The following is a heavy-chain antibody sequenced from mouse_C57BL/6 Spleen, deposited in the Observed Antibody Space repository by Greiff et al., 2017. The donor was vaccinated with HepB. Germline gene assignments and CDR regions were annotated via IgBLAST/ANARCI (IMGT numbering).Heavy chain of an antibody. Sequence: QVQLQQPGAELVMPGASVKLSCKASGYTFTSYWMHWVKQRPGQGLEWIGEIDPSDSYTNYNQKFKGKATLTVDKSSSTAYMQLSSLTSEDSAVCCGARSVTVTGFAYWGQGTLVTVSA. D-gene: IGHD4-1*01. J-gene: IGHJ3*01. CDR2: IDPSDSYT. CDR3: ARSVTVTGFAY. CDR1: GYTFTSYW. V-gene: IGHV1-69*01.